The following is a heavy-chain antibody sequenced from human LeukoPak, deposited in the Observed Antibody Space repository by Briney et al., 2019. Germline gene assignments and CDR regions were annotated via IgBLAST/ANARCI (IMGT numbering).Heavy chain of an antibody. J-gene: IGHJ3*02. V-gene: IGHV3-66*01. CDR1: GFTVSDNY. CDR3: ARDLLPDAFDI. CDR2: IYSGGST. Sequence: GGSLRLSCAASGFTVSDNYMSWVRQAPGKGLGWVSVIYSGGSTYYADSVKGRFTISRDNSKNTLYLQMNSLRAEDTAVYYCARDLLPDAFDIWGQGTMVTVSS. D-gene: IGHD1-26*01.